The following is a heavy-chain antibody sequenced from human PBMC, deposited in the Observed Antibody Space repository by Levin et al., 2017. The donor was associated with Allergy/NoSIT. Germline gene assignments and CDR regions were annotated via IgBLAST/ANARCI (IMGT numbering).Heavy chain of an antibody. CDR2: TYYRSKWYN. CDR1: GDSVSSNSAV. Sequence: SQTLSLTCAISGDSVSSNSAVWNWIRQSPSRGLEWLGRTYYRSKWYNDYAVSVKSRITINPDTSKNQFSLQLNSVTPEDTAVYYWARAATGYSYGDFDYWGQGSLVTVSS. D-gene: IGHD5-18*01. J-gene: IGHJ4*02. CDR3: ARAATGYSYGDFDY. V-gene: IGHV6-1*01.